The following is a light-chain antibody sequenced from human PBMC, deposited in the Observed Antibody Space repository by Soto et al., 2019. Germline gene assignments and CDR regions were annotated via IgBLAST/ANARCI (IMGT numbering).Light chain of an antibody. CDR3: QQYNNWPCT. V-gene: IGKV3-15*01. CDR2: GAS. CDR1: QSVSSN. Sequence: EIVMTQSPATLSVSPEERATLSCRASQSVSSNLAWYQQKPGQAPRLLIYGASTRATGIPARFSGSGSGTEFTLTISSLQSEDFAVYYCQQYNNWPCTFGQGTKLEIK. J-gene: IGKJ2*02.